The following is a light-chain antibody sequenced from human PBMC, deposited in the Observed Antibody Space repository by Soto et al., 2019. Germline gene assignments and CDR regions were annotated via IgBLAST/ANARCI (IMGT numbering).Light chain of an antibody. J-gene: IGLJ1*01. CDR2: EVS. CDR3: FSFTTDWTHV. V-gene: IGLV2-14*01. Sequence: QSALTQPASVSGSPGQSITMSCNGSSSDIGAYNYVSWFQQYPGKAPKLIISEVSNRPSGVSNRFSGSKSGTAASLTISGLRTEDGADYFCFSFTTDWTHVFGTGTKVTVL. CDR1: SSDIGAYNY.